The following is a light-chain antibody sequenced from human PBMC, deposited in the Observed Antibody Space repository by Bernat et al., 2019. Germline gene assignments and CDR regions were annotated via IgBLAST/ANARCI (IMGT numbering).Light chain of an antibody. V-gene: IGKV1-39*01. CDR3: QQSFSTPFT. Sequence: DIQMTQSPSSLSASPGDRVTITCRSSQTITRSLNWYQQKPGKAPKLLIYAASSLQSGVPSRFSGSGSETDSTLTISSLQPEDFATYFCQQSFSTPFTFGPGTKVEVK. CDR1: QTITRS. CDR2: AAS. J-gene: IGKJ3*01.